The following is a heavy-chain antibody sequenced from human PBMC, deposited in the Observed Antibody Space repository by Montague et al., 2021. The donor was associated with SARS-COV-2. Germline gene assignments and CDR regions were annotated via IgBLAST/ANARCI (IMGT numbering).Heavy chain of an antibody. CDR1: GGSVSRISSH. CDR3: ARLYGSSFDY. V-gene: IGHV4-39*01. J-gene: IGHJ4*02. D-gene: IGHD4-17*01. CDR2: FYYAGGT. Sequence: SETLSLTCTVSGGSVSRISSHWGWIRQPPGKGLESIGSFYYAGGTQYNPSLKSRVTISVDTSNDQFSLKMNSVTAADTAVYFCARLYGSSFDYWGQGTVVTVSS.